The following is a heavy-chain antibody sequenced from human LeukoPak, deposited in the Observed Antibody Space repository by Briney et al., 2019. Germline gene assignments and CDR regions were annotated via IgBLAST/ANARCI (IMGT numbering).Heavy chain of an antibody. J-gene: IGHJ4*02. Sequence: SETLSLTCAVYGGSFSGYYWSWIRQPPGKGLEWIGEINHSGSTNYNPSLKSRVTISVDTSKNQFSLKLSSVTAADPAVYYCASFYHNYWNDGWGQGTRVTVSS. D-gene: IGHD1-1*01. CDR1: GGSFSGYY. CDR3: ASFYHNYWNDG. CDR2: INHSGST. V-gene: IGHV4-34*01.